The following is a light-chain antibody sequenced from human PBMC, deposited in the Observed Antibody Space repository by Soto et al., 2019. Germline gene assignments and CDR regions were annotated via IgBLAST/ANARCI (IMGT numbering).Light chain of an antibody. Sequence: IQLTQSPSSLSASVGDGVPLTCRASQTIGNFLAWYQQKPGKVPKLLIYAAAALQSGVPSRFSGSGSGTDFTLSIASLQAEDFGTYYCQEYNRLPITFGQGTRLEI. V-gene: IGKV1-27*01. CDR1: QTIGNF. CDR2: AAA. CDR3: QEYNRLPIT. J-gene: IGKJ5*01.